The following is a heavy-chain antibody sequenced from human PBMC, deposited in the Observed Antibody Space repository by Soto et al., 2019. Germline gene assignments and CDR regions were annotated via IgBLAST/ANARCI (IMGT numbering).Heavy chain of an antibody. CDR3: ASGIPGDYYGSRSYYY. CDR2: IYYSGTT. V-gene: IGHV4-59*08. Sequence: SETLSLTCTFSRGSHSRYYWSLIRQPPEKGLEWIGYIYYSGTTNYNPSLKSRVTISVDTSKNQFSLKLSSVTAADTAVYYCASGIPGDYYGSRSYYYWGQGTLVTVSS. D-gene: IGHD3-10*01. CDR1: RGSHSRYY. J-gene: IGHJ4*02.